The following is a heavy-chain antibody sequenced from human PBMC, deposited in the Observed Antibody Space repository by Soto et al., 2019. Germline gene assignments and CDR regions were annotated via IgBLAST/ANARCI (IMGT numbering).Heavy chain of an antibody. D-gene: IGHD3-10*01. J-gene: IGHJ6*04. V-gene: IGHV4-34*01. CDR2: INDSGST. CDR3: ARGLLVWFCDVPRRRGYFYEVDV. CDR1: GGSFSGYY. Sequence: QVQLQQWGAGLLKPSETLSLTCAVYGGSFSGYYWSWIRQTPGKGLEWIGEINDSGSTNHNPSLNSRVTMRVDTPNNQFSLKLSPVTAADAAVYYCARGLLVWFCDVPRRRGYFYEVDVWGKGTAVAVSS.